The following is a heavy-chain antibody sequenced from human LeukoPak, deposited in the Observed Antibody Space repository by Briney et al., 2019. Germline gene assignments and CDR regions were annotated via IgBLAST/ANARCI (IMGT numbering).Heavy chain of an antibody. V-gene: IGHV1-18*01. D-gene: IGHD3-10*01. CDR1: GYTFTCYG. Sequence: ASVKVSCKASGYTFTCYGISWVRQAPGQGLEWMGWISAYNGNTNHAQKLQGRVTMTTDTSTSIAYMELRSLRSDDTAVYYCARELPGARFGPGAFDIWGQGTMVTVSS. CDR2: ISAYNGNT. CDR3: ARELPGARFGPGAFDI. J-gene: IGHJ3*02.